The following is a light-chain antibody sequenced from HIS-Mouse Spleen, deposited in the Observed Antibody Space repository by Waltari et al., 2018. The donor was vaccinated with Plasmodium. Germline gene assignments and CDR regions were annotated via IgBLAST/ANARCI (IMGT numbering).Light chain of an antibody. V-gene: IGLV2-8*01. CDR1: SSDVGGYNY. CDR2: EVS. J-gene: IGLJ2*01. CDR3: SSYAGSNNLV. Sequence: QSALTQPPSASGSPGQSVTISRTGTSSDVGGYNYVSWYQQPPGQAPKLMIYEVSKRPSGVPDRFSGSKSGNTASLTVSGLQAEDEADYYCSSYAGSNNLVFGGGTKLTVL.